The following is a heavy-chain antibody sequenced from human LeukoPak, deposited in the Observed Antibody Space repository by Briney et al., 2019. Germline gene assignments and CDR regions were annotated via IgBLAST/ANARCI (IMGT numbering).Heavy chain of an antibody. Sequence: SVKVSCKTSGGTFTSYAITWVRQAPGQGLEWMGKIIPISGTTNYAQKFQGRVTFTADESTSTAYMELSSLRSEDTALYYCARKLRLGGNWFDPWGQGALVTVSS. J-gene: IGHJ5*02. D-gene: IGHD1-26*01. CDR1: GGTFTSYA. CDR3: ARKLRLGGNWFDP. V-gene: IGHV1-69*15. CDR2: IIPISGTT.